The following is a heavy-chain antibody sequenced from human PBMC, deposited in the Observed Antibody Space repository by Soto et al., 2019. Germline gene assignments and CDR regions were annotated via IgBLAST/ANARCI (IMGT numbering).Heavy chain of an antibody. CDR2: ISGYNGNT. D-gene: IGHD2-8*02. CDR3: ATSGGHDLVMDL. V-gene: IGHV1-18*01. Sequence: ASVKVSCKASSFIFTSYGINWVRQAPAQGLEWMGWISGYNGNTKYGQKFQDRVTLTADTSTATAFMEVRSLRGDDSAVYYCATSGGHDLVMDLWGQGTTVTLSS. J-gene: IGHJ6*02. CDR1: SFIFTSYG.